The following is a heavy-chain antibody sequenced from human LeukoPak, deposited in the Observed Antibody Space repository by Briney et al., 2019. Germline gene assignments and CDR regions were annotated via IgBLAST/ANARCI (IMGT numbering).Heavy chain of an antibody. CDR3: ARGSVGARPIDY. CDR2: IKRDGSEK. CDR1: GFTFTDYW. J-gene: IGHJ4*02. V-gene: IGHV3-7*03. Sequence: GGSLRLSCAASGFTFTDYWMSWVRQAPGKGLEWVANIKRDGSEKYYVDSVKGRFTISRDNSKNTLYLQMNSLRAEDTAVYYCARGSVGARPIDYWGQGTLVTVSS. D-gene: IGHD1-26*01.